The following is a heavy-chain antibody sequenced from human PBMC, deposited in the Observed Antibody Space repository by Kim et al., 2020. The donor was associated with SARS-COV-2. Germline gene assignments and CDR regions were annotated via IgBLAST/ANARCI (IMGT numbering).Heavy chain of an antibody. D-gene: IGHD2-15*01. Sequence: GGSLRLSCAASGFTVSSNYMSWVRQAPGKGLEWVSVIYSGGSTYYADSVKGRFTISRDNSKNTLYLQMNSLRAEDTAVYYCARDLRYCSGGSCSGYWGQGTLVTVSS. J-gene: IGHJ4*02. V-gene: IGHV3-53*01. CDR2: IYSGGST. CDR1: GFTVSSNY. CDR3: ARDLRYCSGGSCSGY.